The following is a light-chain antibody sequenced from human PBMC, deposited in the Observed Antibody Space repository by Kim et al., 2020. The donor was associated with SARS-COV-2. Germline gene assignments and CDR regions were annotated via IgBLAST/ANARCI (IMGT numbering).Light chain of an antibody. J-gene: IGKJ2*01. CDR1: RDISSY. CDR2: AAS. Sequence: FASTGDRDTVTCRASRDISSYLAGYQQKPGKAPNLLIYAASTLQSGVPSRFCGSGSGTDFTLTINCLQSEDFATYYCQQYHTSPYTFGQGTKLEI. CDR3: QQYHTSPYT. V-gene: IGKV1-8*01.